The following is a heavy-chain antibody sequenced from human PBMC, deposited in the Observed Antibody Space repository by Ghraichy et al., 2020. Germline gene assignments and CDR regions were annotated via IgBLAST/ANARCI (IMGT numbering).Heavy chain of an antibody. CDR1: GGTFSSYA. CDR2: IIPIFGTA. CDR3: GSQGKAYYYYGMDV. J-gene: IGHJ6*02. V-gene: IGHV1-69*13. D-gene: IGHD3-10*01. Sequence: SVKVSCKASGGTFSSYAISWVRQAPGQGLEWMGGIIPIFGTANYAQKFQGRVTITADESTSTAYMELSSLRSEDTAMYYCGSQGKAYYYYGMDVWGQGTTVTVSS.